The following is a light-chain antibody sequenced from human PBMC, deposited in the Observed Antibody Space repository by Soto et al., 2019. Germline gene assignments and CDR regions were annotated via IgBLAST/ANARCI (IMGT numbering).Light chain of an antibody. CDR1: HNISSW. V-gene: IGKV1-5*03. CDR2: KAS. Sequence: DIQKTHFPSTLSTSVGDRVTITCRCSHNISSWLSWYQQKPGKAPNLLIYKASSLDSGVPSRFSGSGSGTEFTLTISSLQPDDFATYFCQHYSSYWWTFGQATKVYIK. J-gene: IGKJ1*01. CDR3: QHYSSYWWT.